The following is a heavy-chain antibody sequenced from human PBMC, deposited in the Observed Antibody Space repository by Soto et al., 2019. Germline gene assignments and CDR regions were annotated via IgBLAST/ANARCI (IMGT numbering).Heavy chain of an antibody. V-gene: IGHV3-7*01. CDR1: GFTFSSYW. CDR2: IKQDGSEK. Sequence: GGSLRLSCAASGFTFSSYWMSWVRQAPGKGLEWVANIKQDGSEKYYVDSVKGRFTISRDNAKNSLYLQMNSLRAEDTAVYYCATQGGAEGDYSYYYYYMDVWGKGTTVTVSS. J-gene: IGHJ6*03. D-gene: IGHD4-17*01. CDR3: ATQGGAEGDYSYYYYYMDV.